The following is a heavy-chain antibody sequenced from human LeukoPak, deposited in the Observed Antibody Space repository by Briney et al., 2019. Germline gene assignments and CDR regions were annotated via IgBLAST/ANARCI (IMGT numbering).Heavy chain of an antibody. CDR2: TYYRSKWYN. Sequence: SQTLSLTCAISGDSVSSNSAAWNWNRQSPSRGLEWLGRTYYRSKWYNDYAVSVKSRITINPDTSKNQFSLQLNSVTPEDTAVYYCARDPVASYYYYYGMDVWGQGTTVTVSS. D-gene: IGHD4-23*01. CDR1: GDSVSSNSAA. J-gene: IGHJ6*02. CDR3: ARDPVASYYYYYGMDV. V-gene: IGHV6-1*01.